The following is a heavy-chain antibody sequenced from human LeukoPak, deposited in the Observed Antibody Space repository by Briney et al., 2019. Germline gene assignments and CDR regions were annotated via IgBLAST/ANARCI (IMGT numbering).Heavy chain of an antibody. Sequence: GGSLRLSCAASGFTFSSYWMSWVRQAPGKGLVWGANVKQDGSERYYVGSGRGRFTISRDNAKTSLYLQMNSLRAEDTAVYYCAREGAYYLDSWGQGTLVAVSS. CDR2: VKQDGSER. D-gene: IGHD4/OR15-4a*01. J-gene: IGHJ4*02. CDR1: GFTFSSYW. V-gene: IGHV3-7*01. CDR3: AREGAYYLDS.